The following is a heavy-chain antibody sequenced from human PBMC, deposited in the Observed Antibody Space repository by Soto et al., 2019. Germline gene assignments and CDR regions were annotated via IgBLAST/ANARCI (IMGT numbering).Heavy chain of an antibody. V-gene: IGHV3-23*01. J-gene: IGHJ4*02. CDR3: AKDSGYYDSSGYPDSIFDY. D-gene: IGHD3-22*01. Sequence: GGSLRLSCAASGFTFSSYAMSWVRQAPGKGLEWVSAISGSGGSTYYADSVKGRFTISRDNSKNTLYLQMNSLRAEDTAVYYCAKDSGYYDSSGYPDSIFDYWGQGTLVTVSS. CDR1: GFTFSSYA. CDR2: ISGSGGST.